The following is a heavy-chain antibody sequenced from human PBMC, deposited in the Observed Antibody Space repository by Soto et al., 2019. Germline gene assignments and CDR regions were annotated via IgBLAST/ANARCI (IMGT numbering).Heavy chain of an antibody. CDR1: GFTFDNYG. Sequence: GGSLRLSCAASGFTFDNYGMSWVRQAPGKGLEWIGAITGAGGSTYNADSVKGRFTISRDNSKKTVYLQVDSLRVEDTAVYYCAKGDGDSYGSYGQLCMGSWGKRTTVAVSS. D-gene: IGHD4-17*01. CDR3: AKGDGDSYGSYGQLCMGS. J-gene: IGHJ6*04. V-gene: IGHV3-23*01. CDR2: ITGAGGST.